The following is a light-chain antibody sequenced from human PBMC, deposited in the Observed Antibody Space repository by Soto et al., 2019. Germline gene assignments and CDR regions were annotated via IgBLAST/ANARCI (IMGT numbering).Light chain of an antibody. J-gene: IGKJ1*01. CDR2: GAS. Sequence: IVLTQSPGTLSLSPGERATLSCRVSQSVSSSYLAWYQQKPGQAPRLLIYGASSRATGIPDRFSGSASGTDFTLTISRLEPEDFAVYYCQQYGSSLWAFGQGTKVDIK. CDR1: QSVSSSY. CDR3: QQYGSSLWA. V-gene: IGKV3-20*01.